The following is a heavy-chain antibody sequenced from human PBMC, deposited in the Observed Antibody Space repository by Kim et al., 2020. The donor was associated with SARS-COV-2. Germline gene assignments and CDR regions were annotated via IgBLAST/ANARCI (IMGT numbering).Heavy chain of an antibody. Sequence: ADSVKDRLPISRDNSKNTLYLQMNSLGAEDTAVYYCARAFSGSYFGPFDYWGQGTLVTVSS. V-gene: IGHV3-30*01. D-gene: IGHD1-26*01. J-gene: IGHJ4*02. CDR3: ARAFSGSYFGPFDY.